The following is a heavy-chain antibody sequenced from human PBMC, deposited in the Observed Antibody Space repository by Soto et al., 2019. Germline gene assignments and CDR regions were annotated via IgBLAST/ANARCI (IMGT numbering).Heavy chain of an antibody. CDR2: IRSKANSYAT. Sequence: GGSLRLSCAASGFTFSGSAMHWVRQASGKGLEWVGRIRSKANSYATAYAASVKGRFTISRDDSKNTAYLQMNSLKTEDTAVYYCTRPEDDWLFGGDYWGQGTLVTVSS. V-gene: IGHV3-73*01. D-gene: IGHD3-9*01. CDR1: GFTFSGSA. CDR3: TRPEDDWLFGGDY. J-gene: IGHJ4*02.